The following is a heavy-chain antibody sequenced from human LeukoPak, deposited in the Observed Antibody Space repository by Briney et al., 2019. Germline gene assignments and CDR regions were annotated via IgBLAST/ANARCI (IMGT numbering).Heavy chain of an antibody. J-gene: IGHJ4*02. D-gene: IGHD3-10*01. CDR3: ARDNYGSGSPRPPCDY. V-gene: IGHV1-18*01. Sequence: GASVKVSCKASGYTFTNYGISWVRLAPGQGLEWMGWISPYNGNTNYAPKFQGRVTVTTDTSTNTAYMELRILTSDDSAVYYCARDNYGSGSPRPPCDYWGQGTLVTVSS. CDR2: ISPYNGNT. CDR1: GYTFTNYG.